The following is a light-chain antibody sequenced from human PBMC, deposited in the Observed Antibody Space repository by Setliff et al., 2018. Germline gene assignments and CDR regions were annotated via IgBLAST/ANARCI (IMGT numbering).Light chain of an antibody. J-gene: IGLJ3*02. CDR1: SSDVGGYNY. V-gene: IGLV2-14*01. CDR2: EVS. Sequence: QSALTQPASVSGSPGQSITISCTGTSSDVGGYNYVSWYQQHPGKAPKLMIYEVSDRPSGVPDRFSGSKSGNTASLTISGLQAEDEADYYCCSYTSSSTGVFGGGTKVTVL. CDR3: CSYTSSSTGV.